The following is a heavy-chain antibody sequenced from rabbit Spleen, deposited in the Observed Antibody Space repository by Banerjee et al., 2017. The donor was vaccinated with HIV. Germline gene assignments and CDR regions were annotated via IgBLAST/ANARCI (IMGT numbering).Heavy chain of an antibody. J-gene: IGHJ6*01. Sequence: QEQLVESGGGLVKPEGSLTLTCKASGFSFSDRDVMCWVRQAPGKGLEWIACIDAGSSGFTYYATWAIGRFTISKTSSTTVTLQMTSLTVADTATYFCARDTGSSFSSYGMDLWGPGTLVTVS. D-gene: IGHD8-1*01. CDR3: ARDTGSSFSSYGMDL. V-gene: IGHV1S45*01. CDR2: IDAGSSGFT. CDR1: GFSFSDRDV.